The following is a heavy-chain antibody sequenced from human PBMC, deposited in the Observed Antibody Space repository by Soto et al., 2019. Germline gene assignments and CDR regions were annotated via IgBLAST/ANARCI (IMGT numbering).Heavy chain of an antibody. J-gene: IGHJ4*02. CDR3: AVGNYDILTGYYINLDY. V-gene: IGHV4-61*01. CDR2: IYYSGST. Sequence: SETLSLTCTVSGGSVSSGSYYWSWIRQPPGKGLEWIGYIYYSGSTNYNPSLKSRVTISVDTSKNQFSLKRSSVTAADTAVYYCAVGNYDILTGYYINLDYWGQGTLVTVSS. CDR1: GGSVSSGSYY. D-gene: IGHD3-9*01.